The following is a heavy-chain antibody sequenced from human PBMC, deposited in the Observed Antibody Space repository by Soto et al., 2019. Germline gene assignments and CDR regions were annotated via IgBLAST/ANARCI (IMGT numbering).Heavy chain of an antibody. D-gene: IGHD3-22*01. CDR3: ARVRGYYYDSFDY. V-gene: IGHV3-11*01. Sequence: GGSLRLSCAASGFTFSDYYMSWIRQAPGKGLEWVSYISRIGHADSVKGRFTISRDNAKNSLYLQMTSLRAEDTALYYCARVRGYYYDSFDYWGQGTLVTVSS. CDR1: GFTFSDYY. J-gene: IGHJ4*02. CDR2: ISRIG.